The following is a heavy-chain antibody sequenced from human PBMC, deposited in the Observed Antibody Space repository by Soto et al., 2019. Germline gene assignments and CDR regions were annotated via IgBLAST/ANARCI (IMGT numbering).Heavy chain of an antibody. CDR2: LSNSGGTT. V-gene: IGHV3-23*01. CDR3: ARFEGGASGTYGLDV. Sequence: VQLLESGGGLVQPGGYLGLCCAGSGFTFANYAMSWVRQAPGKGLEWVSVLSNSGGTTYYADSVKGRFTISRDNFKNTLYLQLDSLRAEDTAIYYCARFEGGASGTYGLDVWGQGTTVTVSS. CDR1: GFTFANYA. D-gene: IGHD3-10*01. J-gene: IGHJ6*02.